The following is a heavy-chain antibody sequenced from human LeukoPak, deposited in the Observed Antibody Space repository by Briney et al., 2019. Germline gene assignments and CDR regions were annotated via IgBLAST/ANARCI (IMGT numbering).Heavy chain of an antibody. CDR1: GGSFSGYY. V-gene: IGHV4-34*01. D-gene: IGHD2-21*02. CDR2: INHSGST. J-gene: IGHJ5*02. CDR3: ARDRRAYCGGDCYSGSALDWFDP. Sequence: SETLSLTCAVYGGSFSGYYWSWIRQPPGKGLEWIGEINHSGSTNYNPSLKSRVTISVDTSKNQFSLRLSSVTAADTAVYYCARDRRAYCGGDCYSGSALDWFDPWGQGTLVIVSS.